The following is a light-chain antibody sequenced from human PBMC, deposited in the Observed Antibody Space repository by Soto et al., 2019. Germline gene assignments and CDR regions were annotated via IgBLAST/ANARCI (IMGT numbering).Light chain of an antibody. CDR2: LNS. J-gene: IGKJ1*01. Sequence: DIVMTQSPLSLPVTPGEPASIAFSSSQSLLHVDGYIYLDWYLQKPGQSPQLLIYLNSHRASGVPDRFSGSGSGTDFTLKISRVEAEDVGVYYCMQALQTPWTFGQGTKVDI. CDR3: MQALQTPWT. V-gene: IGKV2-28*01. CDR1: QSLLHVDGYIY.